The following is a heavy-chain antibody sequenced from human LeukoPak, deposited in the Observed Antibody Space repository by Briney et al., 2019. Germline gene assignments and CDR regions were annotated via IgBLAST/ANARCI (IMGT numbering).Heavy chain of an antibody. CDR2: IYYSGST. CDR1: GGSISSSSYY. J-gene: IGHJ6*03. D-gene: IGHD2-15*01. Sequence: SETLSLTCTVSGGSISSSSYYWGWIRQPPGKGLEWIGSIYYSGSTYYNPSLKSRVTISVDTSKNQFSLKLSSVTAADTAVYYCARPQAAFYYYYYMDVWAKGPRSPSP. CDR3: ARPQAAFYYYYYMDV. V-gene: IGHV4-39*01.